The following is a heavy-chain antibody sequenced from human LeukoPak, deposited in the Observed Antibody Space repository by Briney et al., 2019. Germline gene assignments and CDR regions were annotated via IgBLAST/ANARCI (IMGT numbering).Heavy chain of an antibody. CDR2: INHSGST. CDR3: ARGAQTYYDKAPVDY. V-gene: IGHV4-34*01. CDR1: LGSFSGYY. Sequence: PSDALSLTCAVCLGSFSGYYWSWLRQPPGKGLEWIGEINHSGSTNYNPSLKSRVTISVHTSKHQFSLKLNSMTAADTAVYYCARGAQTYYDKAPVDYWGQGTLVTVSS. D-gene: IGHD3-22*01. J-gene: IGHJ4*02.